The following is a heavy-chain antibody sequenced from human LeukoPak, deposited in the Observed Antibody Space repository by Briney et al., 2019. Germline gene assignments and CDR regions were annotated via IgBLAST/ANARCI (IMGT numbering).Heavy chain of an antibody. Sequence: ASVKVSCKVSGYTLTELSMHWVRQAPGKGLEWMGGFDPEDGETIYAQKFQGRVTMTRDTSTSTVYMELSSLRSEDTAVYYCARAIPYSNYVGAFDIWGQGTMVTVSS. CDR1: GYTLTELS. V-gene: IGHV1-24*01. CDR3: ARAIPYSNYVGAFDI. D-gene: IGHD4-11*01. J-gene: IGHJ3*02. CDR2: FDPEDGET.